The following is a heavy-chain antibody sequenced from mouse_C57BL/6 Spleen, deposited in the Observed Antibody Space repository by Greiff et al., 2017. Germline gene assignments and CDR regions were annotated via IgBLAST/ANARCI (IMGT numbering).Heavy chain of an antibody. D-gene: IGHD1-1*01. CDR3: ARAYYGSSYWYFDV. Sequence: EVQVVESGGGLVKPGGSLKLSCAASGFTFSDYGMHWVRQAPEKGLEWVAYISSGSSTIYSADTVKGRFTISRDNAKNTLFLQMTSLRSEDTAMYYCARAYYGSSYWYFDVWGTGTTVTVSS. J-gene: IGHJ1*03. CDR1: GFTFSDYG. V-gene: IGHV5-17*01. CDR2: ISSGSSTI.